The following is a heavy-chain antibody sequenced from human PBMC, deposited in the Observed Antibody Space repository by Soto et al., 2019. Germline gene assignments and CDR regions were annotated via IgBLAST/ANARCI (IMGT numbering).Heavy chain of an antibody. Sequence: QITLKESGPTLVKPTQTLTLTCTFSGFSLSTSGVGVGWIRQPPGKALEWLALIYWDDDKRYSPSLKSRLTIAKDTSKAPLLLTMTNMDPVDTTTYYFAGSLAASHYGYYEPIHSFDYWGQGTLVTVSS. V-gene: IGHV2-5*02. CDR1: GFSLSTSGVG. J-gene: IGHJ4*02. CDR2: IYWDDDK. CDR3: AGSLAASHYGYYEPIHSFDY. D-gene: IGHD4-17*01.